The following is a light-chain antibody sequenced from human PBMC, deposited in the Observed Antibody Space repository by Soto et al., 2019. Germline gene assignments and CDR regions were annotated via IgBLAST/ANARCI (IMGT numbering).Light chain of an antibody. CDR1: SSDGGRYNY. CDR3: GSYTSTYVRI. V-gene: IGLV2-14*01. CDR2: EVT. J-gene: IGLJ1*01. Sequence: QSVLTQPASVSGSPGQSITISCTGTSSDGGRYNYVSWYQQYPGRAPKLITYEVTNRPSGVSDRFSGSKSGNVASLTISGLQAADEADYYCGSYTSTYVRIFGTGTKLTVL.